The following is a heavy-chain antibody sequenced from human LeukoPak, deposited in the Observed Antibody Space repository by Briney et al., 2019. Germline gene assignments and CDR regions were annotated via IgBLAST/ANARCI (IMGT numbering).Heavy chain of an antibody. J-gene: IGHJ4*02. CDR3: AADPYYYDSSGYSFDY. Sequence: SVKVSCKASAFTFTSSAVQWVRQARGQRLEWIGWIVVGSGNTNYAQKFQERVTITRDMSTSTAYMELSSLRSEDTAVYYCAADPYYYDSSGYSFDYWGQGTLVTVSS. CDR1: AFTFTSSA. V-gene: IGHV1-58*01. D-gene: IGHD3-22*01. CDR2: IVVGSGNT.